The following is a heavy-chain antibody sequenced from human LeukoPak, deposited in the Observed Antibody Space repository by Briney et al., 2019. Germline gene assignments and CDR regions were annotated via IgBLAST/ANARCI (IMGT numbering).Heavy chain of an antibody. D-gene: IGHD1-26*01. Sequence: PGGSLGLSCAASGFTFSRNGMHWVRQAPGKGLEWVALIFYDGSNKYYVDSVKGRFTISRDNSKNMLYLQMNSLRAEDTAVYYCARDLLYSGSYSWYFDLWGRGTPVTVSS. CDR1: GFTFSRNG. V-gene: IGHV3-33*01. J-gene: IGHJ2*01. CDR3: ARDLLYSGSYSWYFDL. CDR2: IFYDGSNK.